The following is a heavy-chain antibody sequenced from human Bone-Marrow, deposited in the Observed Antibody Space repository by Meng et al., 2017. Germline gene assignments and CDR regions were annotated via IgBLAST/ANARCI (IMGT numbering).Heavy chain of an antibody. V-gene: IGHV3-72*01. CDR3: ARLKGNYGD. CDR2: STNKANSYIT. CDR1: GFTFSDHY. J-gene: IGHJ4*02. Sequence: GGSLRLSCEASGFTFSDHYMDWVRQAPGKGLEWVGRSTNKANSYITEYAASVKGRFTISRADSKYSLYLQMNSLKTEDTAVYYCARLKGNYGDWGQGTLVTVSS. D-gene: IGHD4-17*01.